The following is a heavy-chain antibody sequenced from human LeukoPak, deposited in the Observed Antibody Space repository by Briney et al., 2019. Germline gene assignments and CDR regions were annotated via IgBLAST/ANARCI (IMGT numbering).Heavy chain of an antibody. D-gene: IGHD6-19*01. J-gene: IGHJ4*02. CDR1: GYSISSSYY. V-gene: IGHV4-38-2*01. Sequence: SETLSLTCAVSGYSISSSYYWGWIRQPPRKGLEWIGSIYHSGSTYYNPSLKSRLTISLDTSKNQFSLKLSSVTAADTAVYFCARGAVAGPSVNFDYWGQGTLVTVSS. CDR2: IYHSGST. CDR3: ARGAVAGPSVNFDY.